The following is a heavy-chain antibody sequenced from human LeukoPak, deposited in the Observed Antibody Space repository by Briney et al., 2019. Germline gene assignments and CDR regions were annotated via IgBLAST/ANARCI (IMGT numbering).Heavy chain of an antibody. V-gene: IGHV1-46*01. J-gene: IGHJ4*02. Sequence: ASVKVSCKASGYTFTSYYMHWVRQAPGQGLEWIGIINPSGGSTSYAQKFQGRVTMTRDTSTSTVYMELSSLRSEDTAVYYCARLGYCSGGSCPSGWYYFDYWGQGTLVTVSS. D-gene: IGHD2-15*01. CDR2: INPSGGST. CDR3: ARLGYCSGGSCPSGWYYFDY. CDR1: GYTFTSYY.